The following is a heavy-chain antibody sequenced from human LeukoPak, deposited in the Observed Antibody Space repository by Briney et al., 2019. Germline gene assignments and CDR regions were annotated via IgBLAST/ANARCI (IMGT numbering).Heavy chain of an antibody. CDR2: ISISSSTI. CDR3: ARGGVKSIITMVRGEILAYFDY. J-gene: IGHJ4*02. D-gene: IGHD3-10*01. V-gene: IGHV3-48*04. CDR1: GFTFSSYS. Sequence: PGGSLRLSCAASGFTFSSYSMNWVRQAPGRGLEWVSYISISSSTIYYADSVKGRFTISRDNAKNSLYLQMNSLRAEDTAVYYCARGGVKSIITMVRGEILAYFDYWGQGTLVTVSS.